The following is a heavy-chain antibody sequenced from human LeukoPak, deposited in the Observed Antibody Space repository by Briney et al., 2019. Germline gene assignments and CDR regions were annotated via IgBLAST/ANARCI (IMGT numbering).Heavy chain of an antibody. D-gene: IGHD3-10*01. CDR3: ARFRGPPLWFGELLPFTFDY. J-gene: IGHJ4*02. V-gene: IGHV3-48*04. CDR2: ISSSGSTI. Sequence: PGGSLRLSCAGSGFSFSSHGMNWVRQAPGKGLEWVSYISSSGSTIYYADSVKGRFTISRDNAKNSLYLQMNSLRPEDTAVYYCARFRGPPLWFGELLPFTFDYWGQGTVVTVSS. CDR1: GFSFSSHG.